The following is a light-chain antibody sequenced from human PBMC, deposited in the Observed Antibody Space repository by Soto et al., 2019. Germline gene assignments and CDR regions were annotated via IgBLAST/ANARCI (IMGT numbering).Light chain of an antibody. CDR1: SSDVGGYNC. CDR3: SSYGGSDNLI. J-gene: IGLJ2*01. CDR2: EDI. V-gene: IGLV2-8*01. Sequence: QSALTQPPSASGSPGQSVTISCTGSSSDVGGYNCVSWFQQHPGKVPKLMIFEDIKRPSGVPDRFSASKSGNTASLTVSGLQAEDEADYYCSSYGGSDNLIFGGGTKVTVL.